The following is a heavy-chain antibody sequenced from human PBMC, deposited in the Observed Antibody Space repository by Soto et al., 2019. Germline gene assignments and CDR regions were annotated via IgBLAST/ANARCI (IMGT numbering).Heavy chain of an antibody. Sequence: QITLKASGPTLVKPTQTLTLTCSFSDFSLSTTGVGVGWIRQPPGKALEWLALIYWDDGKRYSPSLKSRLTITKDTSKYQVVLTMTIMDPVDTATYFCAHVKPELVPVFAFDIWGQGTKVTVSS. V-gene: IGHV2-5*02. CDR2: IYWDDGK. CDR3: AHVKPELVPVFAFDI. CDR1: DFSLSTTGVG. D-gene: IGHD1-26*01. J-gene: IGHJ3*02.